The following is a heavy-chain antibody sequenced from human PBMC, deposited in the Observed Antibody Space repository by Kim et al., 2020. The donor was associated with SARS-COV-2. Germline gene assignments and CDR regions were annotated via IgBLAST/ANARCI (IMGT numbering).Heavy chain of an antibody. V-gene: IGHV3-30*18. CDR3: AKEGLWFGILDGVGWFDP. CDR1: GFTFSSYG. Sequence: GGSLRLSCAASGFTFSSYGMHWVRQAPGKGLEWVAVISYDGSNKYYADSVKGRFTISRDNSKNTLYLQMNSLRAEDTAVYYCAKEGLWFGILDGVGWFDPWGQGTLVTVSS. D-gene: IGHD3-10*01. J-gene: IGHJ5*02. CDR2: ISYDGSNK.